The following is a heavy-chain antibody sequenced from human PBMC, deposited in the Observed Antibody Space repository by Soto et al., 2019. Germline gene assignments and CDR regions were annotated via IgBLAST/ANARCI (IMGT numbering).Heavy chain of an antibody. CDR1: GGTFSSYT. J-gene: IGHJ6*02. CDR3: AREGYYGSGAHYYGMDV. Sequence: GASVKVSCKASGGTFSSYTISWVRQAPGQGLEWMGRIIPILGIANYAQKFQGRVTITADKSTSTAYMELSSLRSEDTAVYYCAREGYYGSGAHYYGMDVWGQGTTVTVSS. V-gene: IGHV1-69*04. CDR2: IIPILGIA. D-gene: IGHD3-10*01.